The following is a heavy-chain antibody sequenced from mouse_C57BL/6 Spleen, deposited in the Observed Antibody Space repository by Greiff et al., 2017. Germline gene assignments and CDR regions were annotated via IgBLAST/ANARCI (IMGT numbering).Heavy chain of an antibody. CDR3: ARSRGTGVYFDY. Sequence: QVQLQQPGAELVMPGASVKLSCKASGYTFTSYWMHWVKQRPGQGLEWIGEIDPSDSYTNYNQKFKGKSTLTVDKSSSTAYRQLSSLTSEDSAVYYCARSRGTGVYFDYWGQGTTLTVSS. CDR2: IDPSDSYT. J-gene: IGHJ2*01. V-gene: IGHV1-69*01. D-gene: IGHD3-3*01. CDR1: GYTFTSYW.